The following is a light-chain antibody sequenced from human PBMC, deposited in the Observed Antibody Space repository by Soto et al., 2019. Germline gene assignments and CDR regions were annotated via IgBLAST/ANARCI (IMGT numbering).Light chain of an antibody. CDR1: QSVSSY. Sequence: EIVLTQSPATLSLSPGERATLSCRASQSVSSYLAWYQQKPGQAPRLLIYDASNRATGIPARFSGSGSGTDFTLTISSLEPADFAVYYCQQRSNWLYTFGQGTKLVIK. CDR2: DAS. J-gene: IGKJ2*01. V-gene: IGKV3-11*01. CDR3: QQRSNWLYT.